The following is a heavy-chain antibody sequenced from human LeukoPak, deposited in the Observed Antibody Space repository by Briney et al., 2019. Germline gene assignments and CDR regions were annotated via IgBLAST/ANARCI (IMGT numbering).Heavy chain of an antibody. CDR3: ARDSAPYCGGDCYFDY. Sequence: GRSLRLSCAASGFTFSRFGMHWARQAPGKGLEWEAVIWFDGSSTYYADSVKGRFTISRDNSKNMLYLQMNSLRVEDTGVYFCARDSAPYCGGDCYFDYWGHGTLVTVSS. J-gene: IGHJ4*01. CDR1: GFTFSRFG. D-gene: IGHD2-21*02. V-gene: IGHV3-33*01. CDR2: IWFDGSST.